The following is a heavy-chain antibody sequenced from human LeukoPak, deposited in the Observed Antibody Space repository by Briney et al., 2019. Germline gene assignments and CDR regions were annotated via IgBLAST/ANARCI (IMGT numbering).Heavy chain of an antibody. Sequence: GGSLRLSCAASGFTVSSNFMTWVRQAPGQGLEWVSVIYSGGSTYYADSVKDRFTISRDNSKNMLYLQMNSLRAEDTAVYYCARGGDSLHYWGQGTLVTVSS. J-gene: IGHJ4*02. V-gene: IGHV3-66*01. CDR2: IYSGGST. D-gene: IGHD3-10*01. CDR1: GFTVSSNF. CDR3: ARGGDSLHY.